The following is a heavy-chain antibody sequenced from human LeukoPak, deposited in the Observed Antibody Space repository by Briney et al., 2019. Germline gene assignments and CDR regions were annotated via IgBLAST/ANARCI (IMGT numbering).Heavy chain of an antibody. D-gene: IGHD6-25*01. J-gene: IGHJ6*02. Sequence: GRSLRLSCAASGFTFSSYAMHWVRQAPGKGLEGVAVISYDGSNKYYADSVKGRFTISRDNSKNTLYLQMNSLRAEDTAVYYCAREERVYYYYYGMDVWGQGTTVTVSS. CDR2: ISYDGSNK. V-gene: IGHV3-30-3*01. CDR3: AREERVYYYYYGMDV. CDR1: GFTFSSYA.